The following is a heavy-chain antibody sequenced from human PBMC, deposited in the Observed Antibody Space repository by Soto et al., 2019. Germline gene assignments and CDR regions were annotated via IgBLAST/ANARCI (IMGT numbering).Heavy chain of an antibody. V-gene: IGHV3-48*03. CDR3: ARVRGYNSGTYCGSFDF. Sequence: EVQLVESGGGLVQPGGSLRLSCAASGFTFSRYEMNWVRQAPGKGLEWVASISSSGTSIYYADSVKGRFSISRDNDTKSVFLAMSSLRVDNTAVYYCARVRGYNSGTYCGSFDFLCQGTMVTVSS. J-gene: IGHJ4*02. D-gene: IGHD2-21*01. CDR2: ISSSGTSI. CDR1: GFTFSRYE.